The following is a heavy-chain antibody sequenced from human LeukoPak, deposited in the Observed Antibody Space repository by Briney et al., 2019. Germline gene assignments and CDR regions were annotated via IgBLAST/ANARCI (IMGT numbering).Heavy chain of an antibody. V-gene: IGHV3-30-3*01. Sequence: GGSLRLSCAASGFTFSDYYMSWIREAPGKGLEWVAVISYDGNNKYYADSVKGRFTISRDNSKNTLYLQMNSLRAEDTAVYYCARGYDYYYYGMDVWGQGTTVTVSS. D-gene: IGHD5-12*01. J-gene: IGHJ6*02. CDR3: ARGYDYYYYGMDV. CDR1: GFTFSDYY. CDR2: ISYDGNNK.